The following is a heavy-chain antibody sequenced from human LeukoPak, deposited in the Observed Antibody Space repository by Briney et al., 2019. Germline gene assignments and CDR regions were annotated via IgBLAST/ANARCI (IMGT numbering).Heavy chain of an antibody. CDR3: ARSRQASGLFNS. Sequence: SETLSLTCTVSGYAITSGGFSWNWIRQSPGKGLEWIGCIYDRGPAYYNPSLKSRFTISVDRPKNQFFLNVTSQTAADTAVYYCARSRQASGLFNSWGQGTLVVVSS. D-gene: IGHD3-10*01. CDR1: GYAITSGGFS. J-gene: IGHJ5*01. CDR2: IYDRGPA. V-gene: IGHV4-30-2*06.